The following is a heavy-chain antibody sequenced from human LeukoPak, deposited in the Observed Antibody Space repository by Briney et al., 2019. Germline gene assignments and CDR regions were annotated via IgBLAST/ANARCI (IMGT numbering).Heavy chain of an antibody. CDR2: VTGRSSYI. V-gene: IGHV3-21*06. J-gene: IGHJ4*02. D-gene: IGHD4-17*01. CDR3: ARDPSLKSNHGVYADF. CDR1: GLSFSRFS. Sequence: GGSLRLSCAVSGLSFSRFSMIWVRQAPGKGLEWVASVTGRSSYIYYADAVKGRFTISRDNVRNTLYLRMNSLRVEDSAVYYCARDPSLKSNHGVYADFWGREPWSPSP.